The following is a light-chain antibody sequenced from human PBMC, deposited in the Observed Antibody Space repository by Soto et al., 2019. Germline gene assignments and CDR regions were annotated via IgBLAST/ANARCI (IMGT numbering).Light chain of an antibody. CDR3: QQYGSSPLT. CDR1: QSVSSNY. Sequence: EIVLTQSPVTLSLSPVERATLSCRASQSVSSNYLGWYQQIPGRAPRVLIFDASIRATGIPDRFSGSGSGTDFTLTISRLEPEDFALYYCQQYGSSPLTFGGGTKVDIK. CDR2: DAS. J-gene: IGKJ4*01. V-gene: IGKV3-20*01.